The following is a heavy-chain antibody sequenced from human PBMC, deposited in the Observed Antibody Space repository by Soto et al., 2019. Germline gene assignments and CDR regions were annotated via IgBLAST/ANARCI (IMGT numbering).Heavy chain of an antibody. J-gene: IGHJ4*02. CDR1: GGSISSYY. CDR3: ARAREDLGPFDY. CDR2: IYYSGST. D-gene: IGHD3-16*01. Sequence: SETLSLTCTVSGGSISSYYWSWIRQPPGKGLEWIGYIYYSGSTNYNPSLKSRVTISVDTSKNQFSLKLSSVTAAATAVYYCARAREDLGPFDYWGQGTLVTVSS. V-gene: IGHV4-59*01.